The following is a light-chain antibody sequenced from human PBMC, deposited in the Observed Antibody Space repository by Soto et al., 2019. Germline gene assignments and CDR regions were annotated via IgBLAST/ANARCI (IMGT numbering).Light chain of an antibody. V-gene: IGKV1-39*01. CDR2: GAS. CDR1: QIISSF. Sequence: DIQMTQSPSSLSASVGDRVTITCRASQIISSFLNWYQQEPGKAPKLLIYGASSLKRGVPSRFSGGGSGTDFTLTIGSLQPEDFATYYCQQSYSTPYTFGQGTELEIK. CDR3: QQSYSTPYT. J-gene: IGKJ2*01.